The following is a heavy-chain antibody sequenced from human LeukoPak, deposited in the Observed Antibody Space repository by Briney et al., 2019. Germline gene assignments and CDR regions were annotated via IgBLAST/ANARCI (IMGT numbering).Heavy chain of an antibody. D-gene: IGHD6-6*01. V-gene: IGHV5-51*01. CDR2: IYPGDSDT. J-gene: IGHJ6*03. CDR1: GYRFTSYW. CDR3: ARHLRRYSSSSYYYYMDV. Sequence: GASLKISFKGSGYRFTSYWIGWVRQMPGKGLEWMGIIYPGDSDTRYSPSFQGQVTISADKSISTAYLQWSSLKASDTAMYYCARHLRRYSSSSYYYYMDVWGKGTTVTVSS.